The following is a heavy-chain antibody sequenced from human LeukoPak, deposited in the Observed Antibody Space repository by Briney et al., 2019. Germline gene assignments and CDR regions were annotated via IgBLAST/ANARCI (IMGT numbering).Heavy chain of an antibody. CDR2: VYSGGTT. CDR3: ARESVVRGVINGMDV. D-gene: IGHD3-10*01. J-gene: IGHJ6*02. CDR1: GFTVSTNY. V-gene: IGHV3-66*01. Sequence: GGSLRLSCAASGFTVSTNYLSWVRQAPGKGLEWVSVVYSGGTTYHADSVKGRFTISRDNSKNTMYLQMNSLRADDTAVYYCARESVVRGVINGMDVWGQGTTVTVSS.